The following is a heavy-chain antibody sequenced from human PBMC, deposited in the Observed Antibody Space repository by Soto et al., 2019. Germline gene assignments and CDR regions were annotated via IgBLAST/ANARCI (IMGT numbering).Heavy chain of an antibody. CDR2: IWYDGSNK. J-gene: IGHJ4*02. D-gene: IGHD1-26*01. Sequence: QGQLVESEGGVVQPGRSLRLSCAASGFTFSSYGMHWVRQAPGKGLEWVAVIWYDGSNKYYADSVKGRFTISRDNSKNTLYLQMNSLRAEDTAVYYCARSFGRYWDFDYWGQGTLVTVSS. V-gene: IGHV3-33*01. CDR3: ARSFGRYWDFDY. CDR1: GFTFSSYG.